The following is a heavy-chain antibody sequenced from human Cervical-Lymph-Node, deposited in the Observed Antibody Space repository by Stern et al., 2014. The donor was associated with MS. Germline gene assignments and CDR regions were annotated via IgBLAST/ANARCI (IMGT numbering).Heavy chain of an antibody. D-gene: IGHD2-2*01. CDR2: IFSNDEK. Sequence: QITLKESGPVLVKPTETLTLTCTVSGFSLSNARMGVSWIRQPPGKALEWLSHIFSNDEKSYSTSLKSRLTISKDTSKSQVVLTMTNMDPVDTATYYCARTRDIEEYQWFDPWGQGTLVTVSS. CDR3: ARTRDIEEYQWFDP. J-gene: IGHJ5*02. CDR1: GFSLSNARMG. V-gene: IGHV2-26*01.